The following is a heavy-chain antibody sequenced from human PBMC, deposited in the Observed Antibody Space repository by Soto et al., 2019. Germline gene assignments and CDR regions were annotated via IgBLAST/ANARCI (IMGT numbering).Heavy chain of an antibody. CDR2: IYPDYSVI. D-gene: IGHD1-7*01. Sequence: GESLKISCKGSGYSFTSYWIGWVRQMLGKGLERMGIIYPDYSVIRYSPSFQAHVTTLADKSISTAYLQLSSLKALDIALFYFARPNWNYGHIDAFDIGAKGQWSPSPQ. V-gene: IGHV5-51*01. CDR1: GYSFTSYW. J-gene: IGHJ3*02. CDR3: ARPNWNYGHIDAFD.